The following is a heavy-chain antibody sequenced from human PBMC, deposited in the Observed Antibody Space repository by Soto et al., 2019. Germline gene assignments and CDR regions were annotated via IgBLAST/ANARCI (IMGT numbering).Heavy chain of an antibody. CDR3: ARGRGHYYDSSPSGHWFDP. D-gene: IGHD3-22*01. CDR1: GGSISSYY. V-gene: IGHV4-59*01. Sequence: SETLSLTCTVSGGSISSYYWSWIRQPPGKGLEWIGYIYYSGSTNYNPSLKSRVTISVDTSKNQFSLKLSSVTAADTAVYYCARGRGHYYDSSPSGHWFDPWGQGTLVTVSS. CDR2: IYYSGST. J-gene: IGHJ5*02.